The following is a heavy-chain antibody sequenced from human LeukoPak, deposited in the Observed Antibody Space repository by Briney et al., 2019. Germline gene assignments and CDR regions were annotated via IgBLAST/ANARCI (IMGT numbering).Heavy chain of an antibody. D-gene: IGHD6-19*01. CDR3: ARAGAIAVAGTFDY. V-gene: IGHV1-69*02. CDR2: IIPILGIA. Sequence: ASVKVSCKASGGTFSSYTISWVRQAPRQGLEWMGRIIPILGIAKYAQKFQGRVTITADKPTSTAYMELSSLRSEDTAVYYCARAGAIAVAGTFDYWGQGTLVTVSS. CDR1: GGTFSSYT. J-gene: IGHJ4*02.